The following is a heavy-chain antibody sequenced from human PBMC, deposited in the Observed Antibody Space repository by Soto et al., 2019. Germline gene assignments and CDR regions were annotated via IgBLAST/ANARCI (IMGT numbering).Heavy chain of an antibody. V-gene: IGHV4-39*01. D-gene: IGHD2-2*01. CDR1: GFSISSGGYY. CDR2: IYYSGST. CDR3: ARHPRHQLLFDY. Sequence: SETLSLTCPVSGFSISSGGYYWSWIRQHPGKGLEWIGCIYYSGSTYYNPSLKSRVTISVDTSKNQFSLKLSSVTAADTAVYYCARHPRHQLLFDYWGQGTLVTVSS. J-gene: IGHJ4*02.